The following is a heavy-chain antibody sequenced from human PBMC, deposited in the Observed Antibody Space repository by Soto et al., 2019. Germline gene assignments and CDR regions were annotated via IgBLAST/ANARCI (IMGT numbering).Heavy chain of an antibody. CDR2: IYYSGST. J-gene: IGHJ5*02. D-gene: IGHD1-26*01. CDR3: ARQGHPPTNWFDP. V-gene: IGHV4-39*01. CDR1: GGSISSSSYY. Sequence: SETLSLTCTVSGGSISSSSYYWGWIRQPPGKGLEWIGSIYYSGSTYYNPSLKSRVTISVDTSKNQFSLKLSSVTAADTAVYYCARQGHPPTNWFDPWGQGTLVTVSS.